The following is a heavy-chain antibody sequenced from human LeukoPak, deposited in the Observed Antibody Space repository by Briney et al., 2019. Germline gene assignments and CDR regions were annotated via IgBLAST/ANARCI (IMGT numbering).Heavy chain of an antibody. V-gene: IGHV3-23*01. Sequence: PGGSLRLFCAASGFTFSSYWMSWVRRSPGKGLEWVSAISTSAGSTYYADSVKGRFTISRDNSKNTLYLQMNSLRAEDTAVYYCAKELLTTAYSASDFWGQGTLVTVSS. D-gene: IGHD4/OR15-4a*01. J-gene: IGHJ4*02. CDR1: GFTFSSYW. CDR2: ISTSAGST. CDR3: AKELLTTAYSASDF.